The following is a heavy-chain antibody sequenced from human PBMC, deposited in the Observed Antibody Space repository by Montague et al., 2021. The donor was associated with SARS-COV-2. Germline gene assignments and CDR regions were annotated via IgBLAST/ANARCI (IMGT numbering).Heavy chain of an antibody. CDR3: ARLGDGVVPSPILGVGPYYSYYYMDV. V-gene: IGHV4-34*01. CDR1: GTSFSGYY. J-gene: IGHJ6*03. Sequence: SETLSLTCAVHGTSFSGYYWNWIRQPPGKGLEWIGEIHHGGSTNYNPSLKSRVTISADTSKNHFSLKLTSVAAADTAVYYCARLGDGVVPSPILGVGPYYSYYYMDVWGKGTTVTVSS. CDR2: IHHGGST. D-gene: IGHD3-10*01.